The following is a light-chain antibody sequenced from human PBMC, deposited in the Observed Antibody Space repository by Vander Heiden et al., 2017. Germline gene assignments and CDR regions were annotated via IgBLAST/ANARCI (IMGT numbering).Light chain of an antibody. CDR3: QSYDSSLSVV. V-gene: IGLV1-40*01. Sequence: QPGLTQPPPVPGAPGPRVTISCTGSSSNIGAGYDVHWYQQLPGTAPKLLIYGNSNRPSGVPDRFSGSKSGTSASLAITGLQAEDEADYYCQSYDSSLSVVFGGGTKLTVL. CDR1: SSNIGAGYD. J-gene: IGLJ2*01. CDR2: GNS.